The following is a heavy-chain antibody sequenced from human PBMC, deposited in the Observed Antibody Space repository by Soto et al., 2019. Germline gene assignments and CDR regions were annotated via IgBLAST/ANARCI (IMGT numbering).Heavy chain of an antibody. CDR1: GFTFGNYA. V-gene: IGHV3-23*01. CDR2: ISGGGDGT. D-gene: IGHD2-21*02. Sequence: EVQLLESGGGLVQPGGSLRLSCAASGFTFGNYAMIWVRQAPGKGLEWVSTISGGGDGTYYADSVRGRFTISRENSRNTVYLQVNSLRAEDTAVYYCAKKGLGSLVIYCRTGDCHCAFDIWGQGTMVTVSS. J-gene: IGHJ3*02. CDR3: AKKGLGSLVIYCRTGDCHCAFDI.